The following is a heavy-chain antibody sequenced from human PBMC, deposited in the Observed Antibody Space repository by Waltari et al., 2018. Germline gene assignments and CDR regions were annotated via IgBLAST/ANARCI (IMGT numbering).Heavy chain of an antibody. CDR1: GGSLSSSSYY. CDR2: IYYSGST. D-gene: IGHD3-10*01. V-gene: IGHV4-39*01. CDR3: AMGLMVRGTRGVGELDY. J-gene: IGHJ4*02. Sequence: QLQLQESGPGLVKPSETLSLTCTVSGGSLSSSSYYWGWIRQPPGKGLEWIGSIYYSGSTYYNPSLKSRVTISVDTSKNQFSLKLSSVTAADTAVYYCAMGLMVRGTRGVGELDYWGQGTLVTVSS.